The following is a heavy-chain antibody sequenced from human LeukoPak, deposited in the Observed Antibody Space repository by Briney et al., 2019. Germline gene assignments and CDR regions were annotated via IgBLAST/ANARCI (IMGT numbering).Heavy chain of an antibody. J-gene: IGHJ5*02. Sequence: GSLRLSCAASGFTFSSYWMHWVRQAPGKGLVWVSRINSDGSSTSYADSVKGRFTISRDNAKNTLYLQMNSLRAEDTAVYYCARLSITMVRGIYSPNWFDPWGQGTLVTVSS. V-gene: IGHV3-74*01. CDR2: INSDGSST. CDR3: ARLSITMVRGIYSPNWFDP. D-gene: IGHD3-10*01. CDR1: GFTFSSYW.